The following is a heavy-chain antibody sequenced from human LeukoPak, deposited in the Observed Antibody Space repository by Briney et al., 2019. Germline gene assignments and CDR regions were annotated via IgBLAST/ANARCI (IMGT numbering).Heavy chain of an antibody. V-gene: IGHV1-69*13. Sequence: GASVKVSCKASGGTFSSYAISWVRQAPGQGLEWMGGIIPIFDTADYAQKFQGRVTITADESTSTAYMQLSSLRSEDTAVYYCASGEGFGEAMSFDYWGQGTLVTVSS. D-gene: IGHD3-10*01. CDR2: IIPIFDTA. J-gene: IGHJ4*02. CDR1: GGTFSSYA. CDR3: ASGEGFGEAMSFDY.